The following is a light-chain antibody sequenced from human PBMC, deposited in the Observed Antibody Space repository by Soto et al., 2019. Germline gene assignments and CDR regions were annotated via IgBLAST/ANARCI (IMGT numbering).Light chain of an antibody. J-gene: IGKJ3*01. V-gene: IGKV3-11*01. CDR3: QQRSNWPPLT. Sequence: EIVLTQSPATLSLSPGEIATLSFSASQSVSSYLAWYQQKPGQAPRLLIYDASNRATGIPARFSGSGSGTDFTLTISSLEPEEFAVYYCQQRSNWPPLTFGPGTKVDIK. CDR2: DAS. CDR1: QSVSSY.